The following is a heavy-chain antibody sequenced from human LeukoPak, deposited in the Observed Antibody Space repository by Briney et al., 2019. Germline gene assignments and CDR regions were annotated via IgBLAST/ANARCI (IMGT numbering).Heavy chain of an antibody. CDR1: GGSISSGGYY. CDR3: AKGGDIVVVPAANWFDP. V-gene: IGHV4-31*03. J-gene: IGHJ5*02. CDR2: IYYSGST. D-gene: IGHD2-2*01. Sequence: SETLSLTCTVSGGSISSGGYYWSWIRQHPGKGLEWIGYIYYSGSTYYNPSLKSRVTISVDTSKNQFSLKLSSVTPADTAVYYCAKGGDIVVVPAANWFDPWGQGTLVTVSS.